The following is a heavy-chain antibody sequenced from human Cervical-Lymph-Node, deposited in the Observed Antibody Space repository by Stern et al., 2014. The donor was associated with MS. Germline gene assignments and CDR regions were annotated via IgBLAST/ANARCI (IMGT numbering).Heavy chain of an antibody. J-gene: IGHJ6*02. CDR2: IIPIFGTP. V-gene: IGHV1-69*01. D-gene: IGHD4-17*01. Sequence: QVQLVQSGAEVKKPGSSVKVSCKASGGTFSTQAINWVRQAPGPGLEWVGGIIPIFGTPNYAQKVQDRVTITADESTSTAYMDLNSLRSEDTAVYYCATPSTVTVGGMDVWGQGTTVTVSS. CDR3: ATPSTVTVGGMDV. CDR1: GGTFSTQA.